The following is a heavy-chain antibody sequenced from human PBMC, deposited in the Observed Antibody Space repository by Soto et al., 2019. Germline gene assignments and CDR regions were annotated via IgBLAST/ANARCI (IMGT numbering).Heavy chain of an antibody. V-gene: IGHV1-69*02. Sequence: QVQLVQSGAEVKKPVSSVKVSCKASGGTFSSYTISWLRQAPGQGLEWMGRIIPILGIANYAQKFQGRVTITADKSTSTAYMELSSLRSEDTAVYYCARVVDGYSPFDYWGQGTLVTVSS. D-gene: IGHD2-15*01. J-gene: IGHJ4*02. CDR3: ARVVDGYSPFDY. CDR1: GGTFSSYT. CDR2: IIPILGIA.